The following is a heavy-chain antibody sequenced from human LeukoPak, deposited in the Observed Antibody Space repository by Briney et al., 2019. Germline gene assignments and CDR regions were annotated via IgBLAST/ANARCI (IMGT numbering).Heavy chain of an antibody. Sequence: PSETLSLTCAVSGGSISSGGYSWSWIRQPPGKGLEWIGYIYHSGSTYYNPSLKSRVTISVDRSKNQFSLKLSSVTAADTAVYYCARVRADHYDSSGYPRGWFDPWGQGTLVTVSS. J-gene: IGHJ5*02. CDR1: GGSISSGGYS. D-gene: IGHD3-22*01. CDR2: IYHSGST. V-gene: IGHV4-30-2*01. CDR3: ARVRADHYDSSGYPRGWFDP.